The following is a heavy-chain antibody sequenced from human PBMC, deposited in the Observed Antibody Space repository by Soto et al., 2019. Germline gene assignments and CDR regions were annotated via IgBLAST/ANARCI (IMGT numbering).Heavy chain of an antibody. CDR3: ARGGSWDSYYYGMDI. D-gene: IGHD6-13*01. CDR2: ISPYNGDT. J-gene: IGHJ6*02. V-gene: IGHV1-18*01. CDR1: GYTFTTYG. Sequence: QVQLVQSGAEVKKPGASVQVSCKASGYTFTTYGVSWVRQAPGQGLEWMAWISPYNGDTNYALKLQGRVTMTTHTSPSTAYMERRRLRFDDTAVYYCARGGSWDSYYYGMDIWGQGTTVTVSS.